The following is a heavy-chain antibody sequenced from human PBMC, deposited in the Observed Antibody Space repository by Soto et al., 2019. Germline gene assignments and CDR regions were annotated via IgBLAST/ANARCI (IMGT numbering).Heavy chain of an antibody. CDR3: VRDRDDSRGFRVYYYYGMGV. CDR1: GFSISTYS. V-gene: IGHV3-48*02. CDR2: IISTSGTT. J-gene: IGHJ6*02. Sequence: EVQLVESGGGLVQPGGSLRLSCTASGFSISTYSMNWVRQAPGKGLEWVSYIISTSGTTHHADSVKGRFTISRDNAKNSLYLQMSSLRDEDTAVYHCVRDRDDSRGFRVYYYYGMGVWGRGAAVIVSS. D-gene: IGHD3-22*01.